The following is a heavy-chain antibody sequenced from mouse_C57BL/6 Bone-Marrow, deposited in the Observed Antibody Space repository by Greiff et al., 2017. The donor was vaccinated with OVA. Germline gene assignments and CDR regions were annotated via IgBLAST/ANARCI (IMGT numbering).Heavy chain of an antibody. J-gene: IGHJ4*01. D-gene: IGHD2-5*01. CDR3: TTKDSNHMDY. V-gene: IGHV14-4*01. CDR1: GFNIKDDY. Sequence: EVQLKESGAELVRPGASVKLSCTASGFNIKDDYMHWVKQRPEQGLEWIGWIDPENGDTEYASKFQGKATITADTSSNTAYLQLSSLTSEDTAVYYCTTKDSNHMDYWGQGTSVTVSS. CDR2: IDPENGDT.